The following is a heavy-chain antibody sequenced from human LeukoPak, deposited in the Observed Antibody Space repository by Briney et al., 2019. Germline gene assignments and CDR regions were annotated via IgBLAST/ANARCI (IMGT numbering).Heavy chain of an antibody. D-gene: IGHD3-22*01. J-gene: IGHJ4*02. Sequence: GGSLRLSCAVSGITFSSYAMSWVRQAPGKGLEWVSAISGSGGSTYYADSVKGRFTISRDNSKNTLYLQMNSLRAEDTAVYYCASITMIVVVPYYFDYWGQGTLVTVSS. CDR1: GITFSSYA. V-gene: IGHV3-23*01. CDR2: ISGSGGST. CDR3: ASITMIVVVPYYFDY.